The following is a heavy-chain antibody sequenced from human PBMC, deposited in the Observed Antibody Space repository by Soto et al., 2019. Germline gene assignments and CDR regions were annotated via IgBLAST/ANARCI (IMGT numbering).Heavy chain of an antibody. D-gene: IGHD3-16*02. V-gene: IGHV4-59*01. CDR1: GGSISSFY. CDR3: ARSILSFDL. J-gene: IGHJ2*01. CDR2: IYYTGST. Sequence: QVQLQESGPGLVKPSETLSLTCTVSGGSISSFYWSWIRQPPGKGLEWIGCIYYTGSTTYNPSLKSRVSISVDPSKNKFSLKLSSVTAADTAMYYCARSILSFDLWGRGTLVTVSS.